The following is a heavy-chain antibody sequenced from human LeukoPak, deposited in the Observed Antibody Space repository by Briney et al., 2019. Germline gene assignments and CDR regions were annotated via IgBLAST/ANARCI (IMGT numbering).Heavy chain of an antibody. Sequence: GASVTVSCKASGYTFTSYDINWVRQAPGQGLEWMGWMNPNSGNTGYAQKFRGRVTMTRNTSISTAYMELSSLRSEDTAVYYCARVALAGIKLIAGDYYYYMDVWGKGTTVTVSS. CDR1: GYTFTSYD. D-gene: IGHD6-13*01. J-gene: IGHJ6*03. CDR2: MNPNSGNT. CDR3: ARVALAGIKLIAGDYYYYMDV. V-gene: IGHV1-8*01.